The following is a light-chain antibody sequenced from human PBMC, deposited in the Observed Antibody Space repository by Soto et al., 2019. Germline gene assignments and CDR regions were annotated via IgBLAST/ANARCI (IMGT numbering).Light chain of an antibody. V-gene: IGLV1-40*01. CDR3: QSYDSTLHVWM. CDR2: ENA. Sequence: QSVLTQPPSVSGAPGQRVIISCTGSSSNIGAGSDVHWYQQFPGTTPKLLIHENANRPSGVPDRFSGFKSASSASLAITGLQAEDEADYYCQSYDSTLHVWMFGGGTKLTVL. J-gene: IGLJ3*02. CDR1: SSNIGAGSD.